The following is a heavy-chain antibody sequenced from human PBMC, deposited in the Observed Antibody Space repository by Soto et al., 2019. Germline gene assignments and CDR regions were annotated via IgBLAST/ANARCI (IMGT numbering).Heavy chain of an antibody. D-gene: IGHD3-3*01. CDR2: IYYSGST. J-gene: IGHJ6*02. Sequence: QLQLQESGPGLVKPSETLSLTCTVSGGSISSSSYYWGWIRQPPGKGLEWIGSIYYSGSTYYNPSLKSRVTISVDTSKIQFSLKRSAVTAEDTAVYYCARRANDFWSGPYYYYGMDVWGQGATVTVSS. V-gene: IGHV4-39*01. CDR1: GGSISSSSYY. CDR3: ARRANDFWSGPYYYYGMDV.